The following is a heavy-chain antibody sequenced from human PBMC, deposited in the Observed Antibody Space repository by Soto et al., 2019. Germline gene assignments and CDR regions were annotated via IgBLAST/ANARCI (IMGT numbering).Heavy chain of an antibody. D-gene: IGHD3-10*01. CDR3: ATLEYGSGTPSHDY. V-gene: IGHV3-21*01. Sequence: PGGSLRLSCAASGFTFSSYSMNWVRQAPGKGLEWVSSISSSSSYIYYADSVKGRFTISRDNAKNSLYLQMNSLRAEDTAVYYCATLEYGSGTPSHDYWGQGTLVTVSS. J-gene: IGHJ4*02. CDR2: ISSSSSYI. CDR1: GFTFSSYS.